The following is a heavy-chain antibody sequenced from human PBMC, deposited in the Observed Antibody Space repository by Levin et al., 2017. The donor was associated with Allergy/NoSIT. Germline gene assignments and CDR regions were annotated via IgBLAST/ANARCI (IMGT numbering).Heavy chain of an antibody. CDR3: ARMGATTWYFDY. CDR2: ISSSSSYI. V-gene: IGHV3-21*01. Sequence: GGSLRLSCAASGFTFSSYSMNWVRQAPGKGLEWVSSISSSSSYIYYADSVKGRFTISRDNAKNSLYLQMNSLRAEDTAVYYCARMGATTWYFDYWGQGTLVTVSS. CDR1: GFTFSSYS. J-gene: IGHJ4*02. D-gene: IGHD1-26*01.